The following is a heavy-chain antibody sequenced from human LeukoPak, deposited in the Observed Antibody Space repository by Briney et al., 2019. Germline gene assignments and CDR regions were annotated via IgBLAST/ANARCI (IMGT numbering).Heavy chain of an antibody. CDR1: GFTFDDYG. CDR3: ARAAYSSTWYSRYFDL. CDR2: IGTAGEI. D-gene: IGHD6-13*01. V-gene: IGHV3-13*01. J-gene: IGHJ2*01. Sequence: GGSLRLSCAASGFTFDDYGMSWVRQALGKGLEWVSGIGTAGEIYYPGSVKGRFTISRENAKNSLYLQMNSLRAGDTAVYYCARAAYSSTWYSRYFDLWGRGTLVTVSS.